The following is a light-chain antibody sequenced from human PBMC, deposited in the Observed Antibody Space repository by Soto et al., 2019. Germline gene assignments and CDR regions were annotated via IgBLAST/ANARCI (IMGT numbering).Light chain of an antibody. CDR2: HSS. J-gene: IGKJ1*01. CDR3: QQYNNWNRT. V-gene: IGKV3-15*01. Sequence: IVMTQSPGTLSLSPGDRATLSCRASQSITSHLAWYQQKPGQAPRLLIYHSSTRATGIPTRFSGSGSGTDFTLTISSLQSEDFAVYYCQQYNNWNRTFGQGTKVDIX. CDR1: QSITSH.